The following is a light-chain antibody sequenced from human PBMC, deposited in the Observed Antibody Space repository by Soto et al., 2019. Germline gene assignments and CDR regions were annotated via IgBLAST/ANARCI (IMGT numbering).Light chain of an antibody. J-gene: IGKJ5*01. CDR1: EDIRYD. CDR3: LQHHIFPYT. CDR2: AAS. Sequence: DIKMTQSPSSLSASAGDRVTITCRPSEDIRYDLGWFQQKPGKAPQRLISAASTLQGGVPSRFSGSRSGTEFTLTINYLQPEDSATYYCLQHHIFPYTFGQGTRLEIK. V-gene: IGKV1-17*02.